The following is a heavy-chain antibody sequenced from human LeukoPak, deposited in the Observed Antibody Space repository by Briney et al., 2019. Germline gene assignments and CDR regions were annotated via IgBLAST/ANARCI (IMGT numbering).Heavy chain of an antibody. V-gene: IGHV3-30-3*01. Sequence: GRSLRFSCAASGFTFSSYAMHWVRQAPGKGLEWVAVISYDGSNKYYADSVKGRFTISRDNSKNTLYLQMNSLRAEDTAVYYCARDSIVGAISFDYWGQGTLVTVSS. CDR3: ARDSIVGAISFDY. D-gene: IGHD1-26*01. J-gene: IGHJ4*02. CDR2: ISYDGSNK. CDR1: GFTFSSYA.